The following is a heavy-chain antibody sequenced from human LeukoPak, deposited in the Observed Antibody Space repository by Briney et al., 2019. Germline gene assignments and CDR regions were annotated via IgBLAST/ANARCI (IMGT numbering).Heavy chain of an antibody. CDR2: IYYSGST. V-gene: IGHV4-59*01. D-gene: IGHD2-2*01. CDR3: ARGYCSSTSCYGPPDY. J-gene: IGHJ4*02. CDR1: GGSISPYY. Sequence: SETLSLTCTVSGGSISPYYWSWIRQTPGKGLEWIGYIYYSGSTNYNPSLKSRVTISVDTSKNQFSLKLSSVTAADTAVYYCARGYCSSTSCYGPPDYWGQGTLVTVSS.